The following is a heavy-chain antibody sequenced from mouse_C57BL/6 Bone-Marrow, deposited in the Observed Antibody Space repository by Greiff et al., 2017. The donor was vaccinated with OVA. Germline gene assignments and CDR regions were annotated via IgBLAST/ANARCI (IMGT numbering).Heavy chain of an antibody. V-gene: IGHV1-52*01. J-gene: IGHJ1*03. CDR2: IDPSDSET. D-gene: IGHD2-3*01. Sequence: QVHVKQPGAELVRPGSSVKLSCKASGYTFTSYWMHWVKQRPIQGLEWIGNIDPSDSETHYNQKFKDKATLTVDKSSSTAYMQLSSLTSEDSAVYYCARGGYLWYFDVWGTGTTVTVSS. CDR1: GYTFTSYW. CDR3: ARGGYLWYFDV.